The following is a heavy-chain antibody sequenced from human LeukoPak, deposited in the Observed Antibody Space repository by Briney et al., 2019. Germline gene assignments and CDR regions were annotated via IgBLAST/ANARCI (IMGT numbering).Heavy chain of an antibody. V-gene: IGHV3-21*01. CDR2: ISSSTGYI. CDR1: GFTFSSYW. CDR3: ARVNLWLRSFDY. J-gene: IGHJ4*02. D-gene: IGHD5-18*01. Sequence: PGGSLRLSCAASGFTFSSYWMHWVRQAPGKGLEWVSSISSSTGYIFYAASMKGRFTISRDNAKDSLYLQMNSLRAEGTAVYYCARVNLWLRSFDYWGQGTLVTVSS.